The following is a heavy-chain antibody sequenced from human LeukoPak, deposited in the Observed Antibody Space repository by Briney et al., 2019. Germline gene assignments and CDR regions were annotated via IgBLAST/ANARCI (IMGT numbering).Heavy chain of an antibody. CDR3: ARDLRGYSYGYHYYYYMDV. V-gene: IGHV1-2*02. J-gene: IGHJ6*03. CDR1: GYTFTGYY. D-gene: IGHD5-18*01. Sequence: ASVKVSCKASGYTFTGYYMHWVRQAHRQGLEWMGWINPNSGGTNYAQKFQGRVTMTRDTSISTAYMELSRLRSDDTAVYYCARDLRGYSYGYHYYYYMDVWGKGTTVTVSS. CDR2: INPNSGGT.